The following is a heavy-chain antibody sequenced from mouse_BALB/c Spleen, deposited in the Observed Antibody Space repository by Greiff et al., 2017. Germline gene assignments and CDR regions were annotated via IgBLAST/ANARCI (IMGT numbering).Heavy chain of an antibody. J-gene: IGHJ2*01. Sequence: EVQGVESGGGLVKPGGSLKLSCAASGFTFSSYAMSWVRQSPEKRLEWVAEISSGGSYTYYPDTVTGRFTISRDNAKNTLYLEMSSLRSEDTAMYYCARLGGNYDYFDYWGQGTTLTVSS. D-gene: IGHD2-1*01. CDR2: ISSGGSYT. CDR1: GFTFSSYA. CDR3: ARLGGNYDYFDY. V-gene: IGHV5-9-4*01.